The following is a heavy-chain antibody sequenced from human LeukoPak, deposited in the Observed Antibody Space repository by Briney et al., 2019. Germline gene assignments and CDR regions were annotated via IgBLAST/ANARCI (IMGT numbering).Heavy chain of an antibody. J-gene: IGHJ5*02. Sequence: SQTLSLTCTVAARSISSYYWSWIRHPPGKGLEWLGYIYYSGSTNYDPSLKSRVTISVDTSKNQFSLKLSSVTAADTAVYYCARVLWFGEFINWFDPWGQGTLVTVSS. CDR1: ARSISSYY. CDR2: IYYSGST. V-gene: IGHV4-59*01. D-gene: IGHD3-10*01. CDR3: ARVLWFGEFINWFDP.